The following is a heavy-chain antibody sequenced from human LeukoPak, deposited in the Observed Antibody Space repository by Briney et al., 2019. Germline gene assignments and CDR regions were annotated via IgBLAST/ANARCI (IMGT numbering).Heavy chain of an antibody. CDR1: GYTFISDY. D-gene: IGHD3-16*02. Sequence: ASVKVSCKASGYTFISDYMHWVRQAPGQGLEWMGIINPSGGGTSYAQKFQGRVTMTRDTSTSTVYMELSSLRSEDTAVYYCARSGITWGTYRPPLDYWGQGTLVTVSS. CDR2: INPSGGGT. CDR3: ARSGITWGTYRPPLDY. J-gene: IGHJ4*02. V-gene: IGHV1-46*01.